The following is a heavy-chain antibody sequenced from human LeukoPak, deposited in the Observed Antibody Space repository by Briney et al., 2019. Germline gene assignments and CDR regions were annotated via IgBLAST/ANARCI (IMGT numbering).Heavy chain of an antibody. CDR3: ARHQWVVAGIDF. V-gene: IGHV4-39*01. J-gene: IGHJ4*02. D-gene: IGHD6-19*01. CDR1: GGSIRSTSYS. CDR2: ISYSGST. Sequence: SETLSLTCTVSGGSIRSTSYSWGWIRQPPGQGLEWLGSISYSGSTYYNPSLKSRVTISVDTSKNQFSLRLSSVTAADTSVYYCARHQWVVAGIDFWGQGTLVTVSS.